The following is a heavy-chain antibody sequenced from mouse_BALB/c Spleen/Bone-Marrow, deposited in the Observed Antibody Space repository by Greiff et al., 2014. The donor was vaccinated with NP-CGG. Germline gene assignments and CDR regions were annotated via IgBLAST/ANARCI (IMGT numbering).Heavy chain of an antibody. CDR2: IYPGDGGT. D-gene: IGHD2-3*01. CDR3: ARWRYYFDY. Sequence: VQLKESGAELARPGASVKLSCKASGYTFTSYWMQWVKQRPGQGLEWNGAIYPGDGGTRYTQKFKGKATLTADKSSSTAYMQLSSLASEDSAVYYCARWRYYFDYWGQGTTLTVSS. V-gene: IGHV1-87*01. J-gene: IGHJ2*01. CDR1: GYTFTSYW.